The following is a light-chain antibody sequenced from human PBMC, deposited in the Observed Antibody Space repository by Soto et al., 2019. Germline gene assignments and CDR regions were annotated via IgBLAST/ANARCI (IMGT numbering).Light chain of an antibody. V-gene: IGKV3-15*01. CDR3: QQYGSSPIT. CDR2: AAS. CDR1: QSVSRN. Sequence: IVMTQSPATLSVSPGERATLSCRASQSVSRNLAWYQQKPGQAPRLLMYAASTRATGIPARLSGSKSGTNFTLTIRRMEPEDVGMYYCQQYGSSPITFGQGTRLEIK. J-gene: IGKJ5*01.